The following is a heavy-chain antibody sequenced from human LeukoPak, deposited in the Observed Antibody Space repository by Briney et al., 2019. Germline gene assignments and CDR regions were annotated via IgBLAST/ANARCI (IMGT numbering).Heavy chain of an antibody. J-gene: IGHJ4*02. D-gene: IGHD7-27*01. CDR2: MYNSGRTT. Sequence: SETLSLTRTVSGGSIISSYWTWILQPPAKGVEWIGYMYNSGRTTNYNPSLKSRATISLDTSKNQFSLNLKSVTAPDPALYFLAKIPGDRADGRGQGTLVTV. CDR3: AKIPGDRADG. V-gene: IGHV4-59*03. CDR1: GGSIISSY.